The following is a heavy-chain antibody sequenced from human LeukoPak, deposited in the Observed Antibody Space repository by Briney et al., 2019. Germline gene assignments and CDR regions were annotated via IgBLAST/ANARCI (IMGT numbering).Heavy chain of an antibody. D-gene: IGHD6-6*01. Sequence: GGSLRLSCAASGFTFDDYAMHWVRQAPGKGLEWVSGISWNSGNIGYADSVKGRFTISRDNAKNTLYLQVNNLGAEDTAVYYCARGPNSNWSGLDFWGQGTLLTVSS. J-gene: IGHJ4*02. CDR1: GFTFDDYA. CDR3: ARGPNSNWSGLDF. V-gene: IGHV3-9*01. CDR2: ISWNSGNI.